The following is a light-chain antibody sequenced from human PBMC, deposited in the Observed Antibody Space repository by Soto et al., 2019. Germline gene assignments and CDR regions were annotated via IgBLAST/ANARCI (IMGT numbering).Light chain of an antibody. CDR3: LQHYSYPWT. V-gene: IGKV1-17*01. Sequence: DIQMTQSPSSLSASVGDRVTITCRASQGIRIDLGWYQQKPGKAPKRLIYDASNLQSGVPSRFSGSGSGTEFTLTISSPQPEDFATYSCLQHYSYPWTFGQGTKVDIK. CDR1: QGIRID. J-gene: IGKJ1*01. CDR2: DAS.